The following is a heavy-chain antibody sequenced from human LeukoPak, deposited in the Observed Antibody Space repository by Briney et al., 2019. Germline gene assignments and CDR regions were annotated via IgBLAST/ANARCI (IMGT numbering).Heavy chain of an antibody. J-gene: IGHJ3*02. V-gene: IGHV1-2*02. CDR3: ARDLPKTGYVGALDI. Sequence: ASVTASCKASGYTFTAYYILWVRQAPGQGPGWMGWINPNSGGPHTAQNFKGRATMNRDTSIRTAYMEVNSLESDETAVYYCARDLPKTGYVGALDIWGQGTRVSVSS. CDR2: INPNSGGP. CDR1: GYTFTAYY. D-gene: IGHD5-12*01.